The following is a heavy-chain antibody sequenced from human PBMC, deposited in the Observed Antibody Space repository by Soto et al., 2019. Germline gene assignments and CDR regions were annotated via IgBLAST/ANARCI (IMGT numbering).Heavy chain of an antibody. CDR1: GGSISSYY. V-gene: IGHV4-59*08. J-gene: IGHJ5*02. CDR3: ARRVLGYCSSTSCYYTDENWFDP. CDR2: IYYSGST. Sequence: PSETLSLTCTVSGGSISSYYWSWIRQPPGKGLEWTGYIYYSGSTNYNPSLKSRVTISVDTSKNQFSLKLSSVTAADTAVYYCARRVLGYCSSTSCYYTDENWFDPWGQGTLVTVSS. D-gene: IGHD2-2*01.